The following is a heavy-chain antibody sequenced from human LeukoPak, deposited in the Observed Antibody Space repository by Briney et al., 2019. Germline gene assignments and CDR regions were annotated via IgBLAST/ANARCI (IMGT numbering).Heavy chain of an antibody. Sequence: GSLRLSCAASGFTFSSYAMSWVRQAPGKGLEWVANIKQDGSEKYYVDSVKGRFTISRDNAKNSLYLQMNSLRAEDTAVYYCAREMFGSGDTSDAFDIWGQGTMVAVSS. CDR3: AREMFGSGDTSDAFDI. V-gene: IGHV3-7*01. D-gene: IGHD6-19*01. CDR2: IKQDGSEK. J-gene: IGHJ3*02. CDR1: GFTFSSYA.